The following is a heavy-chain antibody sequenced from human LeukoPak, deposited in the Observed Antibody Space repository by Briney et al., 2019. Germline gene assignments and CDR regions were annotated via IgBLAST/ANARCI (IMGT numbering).Heavy chain of an antibody. CDR3: ARVAYYYDSSGYLDY. CDR2: MNPNSGNT. D-gene: IGHD3-22*01. V-gene: IGHV1-8*01. Sequence: ASVKVSCKASRYTFTSYDINWVRQATGQGLEWMGWMNPNSGNTGYAQKFQGRVTITTDESTSTAYMELSSLRSEDTAVYYCARVAYYYDSSGYLDYWGQGTLVTVSS. CDR1: RYTFTSYD. J-gene: IGHJ4*02.